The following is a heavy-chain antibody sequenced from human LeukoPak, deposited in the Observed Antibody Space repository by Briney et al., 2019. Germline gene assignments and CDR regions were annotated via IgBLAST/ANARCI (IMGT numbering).Heavy chain of an antibody. CDR3: ARDDGSVGYNYGFT. D-gene: IGHD5-18*01. CDR2: ISYDGSSK. CDR1: GFTFSSYA. J-gene: IGHJ4*02. Sequence: PGGSLRLSCAASGFTFSSYAMHWVRQAPGKGLEWVALISYDGSSKYYADSVKGRFTISRDNSKNTLYLQMNSLRVEDTAIYYCARDDGSVGYNYGFTWGRGTLVTVSS. V-gene: IGHV3-30*04.